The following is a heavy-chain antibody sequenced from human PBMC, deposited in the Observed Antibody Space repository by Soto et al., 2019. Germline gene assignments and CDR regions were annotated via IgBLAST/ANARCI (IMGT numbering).Heavy chain of an antibody. V-gene: IGHV4-39*01. CDR3: ARLREAVYFDY. D-gene: IGHD1-26*01. CDR2: IYYSGST. J-gene: IGHJ4*02. CDR1: GGSISSSSYQ. Sequence: PSETLSLTCTVSGGSISSSSYQWGWIRQPPGKGLEWIGSIYYSGSTYYNPSLKSRVTISVDASKNQFSLKLSSVTAADTAVYYCARLREAVYFDYWGQGNLVTVSS.